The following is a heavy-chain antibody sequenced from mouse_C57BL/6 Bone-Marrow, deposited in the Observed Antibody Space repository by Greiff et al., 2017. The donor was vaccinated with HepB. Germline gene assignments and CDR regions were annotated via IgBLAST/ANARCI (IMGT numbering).Heavy chain of an antibody. CDR2: IRNKANGYTT. CDR1: GFTFTDYY. V-gene: IGHV7-3*01. CDR3: ARYGGSSLDC. Sequence: EVMLVESGGGLVQPGGSLSLSCAASGFTFTDYYMSWVRQPPGKALEWLGFIRNKANGYTTEYSASVKGRFTISRDNSQSILYLQMSALRADDSTTYYCARYGGSSLDCWGQGTTLTVSS. J-gene: IGHJ2*01. D-gene: IGHD1-1*01.